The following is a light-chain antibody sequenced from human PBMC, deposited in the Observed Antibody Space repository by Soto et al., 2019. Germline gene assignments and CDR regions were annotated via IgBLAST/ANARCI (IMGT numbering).Light chain of an antibody. V-gene: IGKV3-15*01. CDR1: QSVSSD. J-gene: IGKJ5*01. Sequence: EIVMTQSPATLSVSPGDRATLSCRASQSVSSDLAWYQQKTGQAPRLLIYGASTSATGIPARFSGSGSGTEFTITISSLQSEDFAVNYCQQYNNWPSITFGQGTRLEIK. CDR2: GAS. CDR3: QQYNNWPSIT.